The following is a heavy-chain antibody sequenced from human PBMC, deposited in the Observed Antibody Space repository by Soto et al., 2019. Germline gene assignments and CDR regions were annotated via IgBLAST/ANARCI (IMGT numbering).Heavy chain of an antibody. Sequence: PVGSLRLSCEGSGFTFSSYSINWVRQAPGKGLEWVSSISVIGDYTFYADSVKGRFTISRDNAKNSLFLQMDSLRAEDTAVYFCARDSKNRQDGMDVWGQGTTVTVSS. CDR3: ARDSKNRQDGMDV. D-gene: IGHD4-4*01. CDR1: GFTFSSYS. CDR2: ISVIGDYT. J-gene: IGHJ6*02. V-gene: IGHV3-21*01.